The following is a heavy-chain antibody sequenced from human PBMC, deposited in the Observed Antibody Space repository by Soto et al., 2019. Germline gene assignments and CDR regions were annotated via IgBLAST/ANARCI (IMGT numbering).Heavy chain of an antibody. J-gene: IGHJ1*01. CDR3: AREQVAAAGTGYFQH. CDR1: GGTFSSYA. Sequence: QVQLVQSGAEVKKPGSSVKVSCKASGGTFSSYAISWVRQAPGQGLEWMGGIIPIFGTANYAEKFQGRVTSPANESTSKAYMELSSLRSEDTAVYYCAREQVAAAGTGYFQHWGQGTLVTVSS. V-gene: IGHV1-69*12. CDR2: IIPIFGTA. D-gene: IGHD6-13*01.